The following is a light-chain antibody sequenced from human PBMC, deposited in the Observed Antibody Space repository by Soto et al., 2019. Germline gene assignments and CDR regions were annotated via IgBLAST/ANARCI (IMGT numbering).Light chain of an antibody. CDR3: SSYTSSTNLV. V-gene: IGLV2-14*01. J-gene: IGLJ1*01. Sequence: HSVLAQPTSASGSPGQSISISCTGTSSDVGGYNYVSWYQQHPGKAPKLMIYEVSNRPSGVSNRFSGSKSGTTASLTISGLQAEDEADYYCSSYTSSTNLVLGTGTKLTV. CDR1: SSDVGGYNY. CDR2: EVS.